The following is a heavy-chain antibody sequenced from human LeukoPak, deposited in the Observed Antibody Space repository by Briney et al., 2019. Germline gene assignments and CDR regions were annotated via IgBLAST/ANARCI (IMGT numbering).Heavy chain of an antibody. Sequence: GGSLRLSCAASGFTFSSYSMNWVRQAPGKGLEWVSYISSSSSTIYYADSVKGRFTISRDNAKNSLYLQMNSLRAEDTAVYYCASIRPVATRSYWGQGTLVTVSS. CDR3: ASIRPVATRSY. V-gene: IGHV3-48*01. J-gene: IGHJ4*02. D-gene: IGHD5-12*01. CDR1: GFTFSSYS. CDR2: ISSSSSTI.